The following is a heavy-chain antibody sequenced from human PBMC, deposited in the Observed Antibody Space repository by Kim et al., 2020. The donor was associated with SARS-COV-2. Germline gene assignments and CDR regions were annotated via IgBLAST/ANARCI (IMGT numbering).Heavy chain of an antibody. CDR3: ATPQASTLYAGIDY. J-gene: IGHJ4*02. V-gene: IGHV4-39*01. D-gene: IGHD2-8*01. Sequence: NPSLQSRVTISVDASKNQFSLKLTSVTAADTAVYYCATPQASTLYAGIDYWGPGTLVTVSS.